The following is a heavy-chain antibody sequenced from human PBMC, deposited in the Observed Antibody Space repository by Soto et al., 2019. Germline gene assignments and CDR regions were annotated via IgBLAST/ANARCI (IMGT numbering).Heavy chain of an antibody. CDR2: VKSKSDGGST. V-gene: IGHV3-15*07. CDR3: FTEPYIVAAIYAVDY. J-gene: IGHJ4*02. Sequence: EVQLVESGGSLVKPGGSLRLSCAASGFSLSYAWMNWVRQAPGKGLEWVGRVKSKSDGGSTDYAVPVRGRFTISRDDAKNMVYLQMNSLKTEDTAVYYFFTEPYIVAAIYAVDYWGQGALGAVSS. D-gene: IGHD5-12*01. CDR1: GFSLSYAW.